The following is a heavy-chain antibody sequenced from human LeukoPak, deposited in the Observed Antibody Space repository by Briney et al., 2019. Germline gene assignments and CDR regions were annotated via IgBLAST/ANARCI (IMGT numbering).Heavy chain of an antibody. CDR2: ISSSGSTI. D-gene: IGHD4-17*01. V-gene: IGHV3-11*01. CDR1: GFTFSDYY. Sequence: GGSLRLSCAASGFTFSDYYMSWIRQAPGKGLEWVSYISSSGSTIYYADSVKGRFTISRDNAKNSLYLQMNSLRAEDTAVYYCARDLTVTTGYYYGMDVWGQGTTVTAPS. J-gene: IGHJ6*02. CDR3: ARDLTVTTGYYYGMDV.